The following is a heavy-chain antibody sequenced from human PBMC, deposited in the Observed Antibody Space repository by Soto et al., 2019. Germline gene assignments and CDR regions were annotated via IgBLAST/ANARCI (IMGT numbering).Heavy chain of an antibody. D-gene: IGHD3-22*01. CDR3: AADLGGDSTEDYYYYGMDV. V-gene: IGHV1-58*01. CDR2: IVVGSGNT. J-gene: IGHJ6*02. CDR1: GFTFTSSA. Sequence: QMQLVQSGPEVKKPGTSVKVSCKASGFTFTSSAVQWVRQARGQRLEWIGWIVVGSGNTNYAQKFQERVTITRDMSTSKAYMELSSLRSEDTAVYYCAADLGGDSTEDYYYYGMDVWGQGTTVTVSS.